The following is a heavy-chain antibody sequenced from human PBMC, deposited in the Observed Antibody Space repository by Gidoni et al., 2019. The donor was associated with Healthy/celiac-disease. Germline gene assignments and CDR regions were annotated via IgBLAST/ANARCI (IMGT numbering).Heavy chain of an antibody. CDR3: AREEWELPPPFFDY. CDR1: GGPIRSGSYF. D-gene: IGHD1-26*01. V-gene: IGHV4-61*02. CDR2: IYTSGST. J-gene: IGHJ4*02. Sequence: QVQLQESGPGLVKPSQTLSLPCTVSGGPIRSGSYFWSWIRPPAGKGLEWIGRIYTSGSTNYNPSVKSRVTISIDTSKNQFSLKLSSVTAADTAVYYGAREEWELPPPFFDYWGQGTLVTVSS.